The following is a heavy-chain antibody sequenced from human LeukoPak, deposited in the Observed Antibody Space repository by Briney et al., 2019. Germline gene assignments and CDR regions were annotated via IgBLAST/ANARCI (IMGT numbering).Heavy chain of an antibody. CDR2: IKQDGSEK. V-gene: IGHV3-7*01. J-gene: IGHJ6*02. Sequence: PGGSLRLPCAASGFTFSSYWMSWVRQAPGKGLEWVANIKQDGSEKYYVDSVKGRFTISRDNAKNSLYLQMNSLRAEDTALYYCARSKGIAAAGDAGYYYYGMDVWGQGTTVTVSS. D-gene: IGHD6-13*01. CDR1: GFTFSSYW. CDR3: ARSKGIAAAGDAGYYYYGMDV.